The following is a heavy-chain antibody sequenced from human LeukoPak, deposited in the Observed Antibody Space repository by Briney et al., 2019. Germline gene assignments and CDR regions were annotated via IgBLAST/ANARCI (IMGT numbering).Heavy chain of an antibody. CDR3: ARDWLGHLDS. CDR1: GFTFRSNA. Sequence: GGSLRLSCAASGFTFRSNAMGWVRQAPGHGLEWVSSISASGSSTWYTDSVKGRFTMYRANSKNILALQMNSLRAEDTAVYYCARDWLGHLDSWGQGTPVTVSP. V-gene: IGHV3-23*01. CDR2: ISASGSST. J-gene: IGHJ4*02. D-gene: IGHD6-19*01.